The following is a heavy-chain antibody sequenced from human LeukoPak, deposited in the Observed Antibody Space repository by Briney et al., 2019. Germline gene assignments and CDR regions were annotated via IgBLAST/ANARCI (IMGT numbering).Heavy chain of an antibody. CDR1: GGTVSSSRYY. V-gene: IGHV4-39*01. CDR2: VYYTGGT. D-gene: IGHD6-6*01. J-gene: IGHJ4*02. Sequence: SETLSLTCIVSGGTVSSSRYYWGWIRQPPGKGLEWIGGVYYTGGTYYNPSLKSRLTVSMDTSNNQFSLRLTSATAADTAVYYCARHEGRSSNFDYWGQGTLVTVSS. CDR3: ARHEGRSSNFDY.